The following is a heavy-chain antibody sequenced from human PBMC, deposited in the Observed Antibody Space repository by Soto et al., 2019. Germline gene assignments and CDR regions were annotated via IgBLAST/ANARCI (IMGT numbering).Heavy chain of an antibody. J-gene: IGHJ4*02. D-gene: IGHD3-3*01. CDR1: GFTFSDYY. CDR2: ISDDGSTT. Sequence: QVQLVESGGGFVKPGGSLRLSCTASGFTFSDYYMTWIRQAPGKGLEWISYISDDGSTTYYADSVKGRFTISRDNAKKSRYLQISSLRAEDAAIYYCARVRYCDFFWGQGTLVTVSS. CDR3: ARVRYCDFF. V-gene: IGHV3-11*01.